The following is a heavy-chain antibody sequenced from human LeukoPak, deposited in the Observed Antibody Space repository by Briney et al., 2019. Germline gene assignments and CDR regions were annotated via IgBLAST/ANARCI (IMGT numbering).Heavy chain of an antibody. CDR1: GYTFTSYG. CDR2: ISAYNGNT. Sequence: ASVKVSCKASGYTFTSYGISWVRQAPGQGLEWMGWISAYNGNTNYAQKLQGRVTMTTDTSTSTAYMELRSLRSDDTAVYYCARVVVPAAIHPFDAFDIWGQGTVATVSS. V-gene: IGHV1-18*01. D-gene: IGHD2-2*01. CDR3: ARVVVPAAIHPFDAFDI. J-gene: IGHJ3*02.